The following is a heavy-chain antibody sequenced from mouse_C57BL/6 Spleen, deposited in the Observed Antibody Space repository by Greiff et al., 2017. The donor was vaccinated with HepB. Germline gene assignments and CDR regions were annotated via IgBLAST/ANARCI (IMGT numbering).Heavy chain of an antibody. CDR2: IYPGDGDT. Sequence: QVQLKESGPELVKPGASVKISCKASGYAFSSSWMNWVKQRPGKGLEWIGRIYPGDGDTNYNGKFKGKATLTADKSSSTAYMQLSSLTSEDSAVYFCARSGDAMDYWGQGTSVTVSS. V-gene: IGHV1-82*01. CDR3: ARSGDAMDY. J-gene: IGHJ4*01. CDR1: GYAFSSSW.